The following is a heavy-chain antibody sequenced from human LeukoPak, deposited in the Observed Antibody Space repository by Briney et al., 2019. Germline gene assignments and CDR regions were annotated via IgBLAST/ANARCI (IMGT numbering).Heavy chain of an antibody. J-gene: IGHJ4*02. D-gene: IGHD3-10*01. CDR2: INQDGSEK. CDR3: ARGGLLWFGESRFYY. V-gene: IGHV3-7*04. Sequence: GGSLILSCAASGFTFSSYWMNWVRQAPGKGLEWVANINQDGSEKYYVDSVKGRFTISRDNSKNSLYLQMNSLRAEDTAVYYCARGGLLWFGESRFYYWGQGTLVTVSS. CDR1: GFTFSSYW.